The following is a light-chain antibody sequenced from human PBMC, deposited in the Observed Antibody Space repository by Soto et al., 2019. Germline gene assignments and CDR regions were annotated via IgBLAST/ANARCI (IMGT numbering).Light chain of an antibody. J-gene: IGLJ2*01. V-gene: IGLV2-14*02. CDR3: SSYTTSTSFIL. CDR1: SSAVGTFSL. CDR2: EGS. Sequence: QSALTQPASVSGSPGQSITISCTGSSSAVGTFSLVSWFQHHPGKVPKLIIYEGSKRPSGVSNRFSGSKSGNTASLTISGLQAEDEAYYYCSSYTTSTSFILFGGGTKVTVL.